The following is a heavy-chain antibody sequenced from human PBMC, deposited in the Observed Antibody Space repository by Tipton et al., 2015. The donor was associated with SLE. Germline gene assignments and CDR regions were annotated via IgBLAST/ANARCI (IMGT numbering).Heavy chain of an antibody. V-gene: IGHV3-30*03. D-gene: IGHD2-21*01. J-gene: IGHJ4*02. Sequence: QLVQSGGGVVQPGRSLRLSCAASEFTFRSYGMHWVRQAPGKGLEWVADTSYDGTDENYADSVKGRFTISRDSSKNTLYLQMNSLRAEDTAVYYCARDGEVGDHIDYWGQGTLVTVSS. CDR1: EFTFRSYG. CDR2: TSYDGTDE. CDR3: ARDGEVGDHIDY.